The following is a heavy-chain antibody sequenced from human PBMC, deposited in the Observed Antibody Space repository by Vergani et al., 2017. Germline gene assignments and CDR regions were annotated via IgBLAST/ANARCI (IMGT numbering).Heavy chain of an antibody. J-gene: IGHJ2*01. Sequence: QVQLQESGPGLVKSSETLSLTCSVSFDSIRNLYCNWIRQPPGKGLEWIGSIYNSGNGDSSSSLKSRVTISADTSKNQFSLRLTSVTAADTAVYYCASGKYYSDSTSHFRGRYFDVWGRGTLVTVPS. CDR1: FDSIRNLY. V-gene: IGHV4-4*08. CDR2: IYNSGNG. D-gene: IGHD3-16*01. CDR3: ASGKYYSDSTSHFRGRYFDV.